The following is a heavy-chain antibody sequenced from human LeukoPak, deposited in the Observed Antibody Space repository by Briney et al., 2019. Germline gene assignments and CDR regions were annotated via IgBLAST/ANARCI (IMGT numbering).Heavy chain of an antibody. CDR2: ISSSSTI. CDR1: GFTFSSYS. Sequence: PGGSLRLSCAASGFTFSSYSMNWVRQAPGKGLEWVSYISSSSTIYYADSVKGRFTISRDNAKNSLYLQMNSLRAEDTAVYYCARDWGYGDDNWFDPWGQGTLVTVSS. D-gene: IGHD4-17*01. J-gene: IGHJ5*02. CDR3: ARDWGYGDDNWFDP. V-gene: IGHV3-48*04.